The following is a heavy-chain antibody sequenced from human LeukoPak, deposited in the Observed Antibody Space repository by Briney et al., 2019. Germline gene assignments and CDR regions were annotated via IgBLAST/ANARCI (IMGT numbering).Heavy chain of an antibody. CDR3: ARDRAVTQDWVEFDP. CDR2: IRDSGET. Sequence: GGSLRLSCAGSGFSVSNYYMSWVCQAPGKGLEWVSLIRDSGETFYADSVKGRFTISRDNSKNTMYLQMNRLRVEDTAVYFCARDRAVTQDWVEFDPWGQGTLVTVSS. V-gene: IGHV3-66*03. CDR1: GFSVSNYY. D-gene: IGHD4-17*01. J-gene: IGHJ5*02.